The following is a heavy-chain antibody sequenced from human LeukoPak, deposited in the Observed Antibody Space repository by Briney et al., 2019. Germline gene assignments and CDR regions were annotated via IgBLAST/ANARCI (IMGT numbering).Heavy chain of an antibody. J-gene: IGHJ4*02. V-gene: IGHV4-34*01. Sequence: PSETLSLTCAVYGGSFSGYYWSWIRQPPGKGLEWIGEINHSGSTNYNPSLKSRVTISVDTSKNQLSLKLSSVPAADTAVYYCARGLNTPYSDSSGYYPYYFDYWGQGTLVTVSS. D-gene: IGHD3-22*01. CDR3: ARGLNTPYSDSSGYYPYYFDY. CDR2: INHSGST. CDR1: GGSFSGYY.